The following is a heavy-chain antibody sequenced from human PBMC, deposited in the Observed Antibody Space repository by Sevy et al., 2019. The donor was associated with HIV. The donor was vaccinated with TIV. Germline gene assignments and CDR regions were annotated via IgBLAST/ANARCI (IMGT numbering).Heavy chain of an antibody. Sequence: SETLSLTCTVSGGSISSYYWSWIRQPPGKGLEWIGYIYYSGSTNYNPSLKSRVTISVDTSKNQFSPKRSYVTAADTAVDYCARGAPRITMVRGSFGAFDIWGQGTMVTVSS. V-gene: IGHV4-59*13. J-gene: IGHJ3*02. CDR1: GGSISSYY. CDR3: ARGAPRITMVRGSFGAFDI. D-gene: IGHD3-10*01. CDR2: IYYSGST.